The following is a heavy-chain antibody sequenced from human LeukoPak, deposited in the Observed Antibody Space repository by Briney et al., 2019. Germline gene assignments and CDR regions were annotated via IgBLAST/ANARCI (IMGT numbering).Heavy chain of an antibody. Sequence: ESGPALVKPTQTLTLTCTFSGFSLSTSGMCVSWIGQPPGKALEWLARIDWDDDKYYSTSLKTRLTISKDTSKNQVVLTMTNMDPVDTATYYCARIRRSSSWTSYYYYGMDVWGQGTTVTVSS. CDR3: ARIRRSSSWTSYYYYGMDV. CDR2: IDWDDDK. J-gene: IGHJ6*02. D-gene: IGHD6-13*01. V-gene: IGHV2-70*11. CDR1: GFSLSTSGMC.